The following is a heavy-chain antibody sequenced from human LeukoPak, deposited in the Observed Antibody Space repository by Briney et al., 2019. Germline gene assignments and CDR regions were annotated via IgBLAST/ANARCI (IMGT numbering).Heavy chain of an antibody. V-gene: IGHV4-59*01. CDR3: ARGCSAGTPHNWFDP. J-gene: IGHJ5*02. CDR2: IYYSGST. Sequence: KPSETLSITCTVSGGSISGYYWSWIRQPPGKGLEWIGYIYYSGSTNYNPSLKSRVTISVDTSKNQFSLKLSSVTAADTAVYYCARGCSAGTPHNWFDPWGQGTLDTVSS. D-gene: IGHD6-13*01. CDR1: GGSISGYY.